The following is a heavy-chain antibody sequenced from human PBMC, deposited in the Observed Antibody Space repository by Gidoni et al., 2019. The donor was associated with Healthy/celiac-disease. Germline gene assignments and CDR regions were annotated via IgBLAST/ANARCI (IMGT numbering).Heavy chain of an antibody. J-gene: IGHJ4*02. D-gene: IGHD6-6*01. Sequence: EVQLVESGGVVVQPGGSLRLSCAASGFTFDDYTMHCVRQAPGKGLEWVSLISWDGGSTYYADSVKGRFTISRDNSKNSLYLQMNSLRTEDTALYYCAKALSIAARGPDFDYWGQGTLVTVSS. CDR1: GFTFDDYT. CDR2: ISWDGGST. V-gene: IGHV3-43*01. CDR3: AKALSIAARGPDFDY.